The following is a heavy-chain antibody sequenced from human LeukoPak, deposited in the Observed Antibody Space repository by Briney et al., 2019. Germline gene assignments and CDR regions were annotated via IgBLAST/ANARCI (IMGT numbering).Heavy chain of an antibody. D-gene: IGHD1-26*01. CDR3: ARLRVVWDLDDAFDI. CDR1: GFTFSSYW. CDR2: IKQDGGEI. Sequence: PGGSLRLSCAASGFTFSSYWMSWVRQAPGKGLEWVANIKQDGGEIYYVDSVKGRFTISRDNAKNSLYLQMNSLRAEDTALYYCARLRVVWDLDDAFDIWGQGTMVIVSS. J-gene: IGHJ3*02. V-gene: IGHV3-7*03.